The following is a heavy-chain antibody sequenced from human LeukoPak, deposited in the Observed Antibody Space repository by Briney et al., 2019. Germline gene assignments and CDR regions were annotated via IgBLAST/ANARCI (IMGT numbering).Heavy chain of an antibody. Sequence: PGGSLRLSCAASGFTVGSNYMSWVRQAPGKGLEWVSVIYSGGSTYYADSVKGRFTISRDNSKNTLYLQMNSLRAEDTAVYYCARVGGMRAYYYYGMDVWGKGTTVTVSS. CDR2: IYSGGST. V-gene: IGHV3-53*01. J-gene: IGHJ6*04. CDR3: ARVGGMRAYYYYGMDV. CDR1: GFTVGSNY. D-gene: IGHD3-16*01.